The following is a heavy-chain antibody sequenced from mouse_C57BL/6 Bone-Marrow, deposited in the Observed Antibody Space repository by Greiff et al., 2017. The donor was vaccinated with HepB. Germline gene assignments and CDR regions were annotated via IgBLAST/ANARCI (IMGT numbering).Heavy chain of an antibody. CDR1: GYTFTGYW. CDR3: ARDGYYYGSSYVRYFDY. V-gene: IGHV1-9*01. CDR2: ILPGSGST. D-gene: IGHD1-1*01. Sequence: VQLQESGAELMKPGASVKLSCKATGYTFTGYWIEWVKQRPGHGLEWIGEILPGSGSTNYNEKFKGKATFTADTSSNTAYMQLSSLTTEDSAIYYCARDGYYYGSSYVRYFDYWGQGTTLTVSS. J-gene: IGHJ2*01.